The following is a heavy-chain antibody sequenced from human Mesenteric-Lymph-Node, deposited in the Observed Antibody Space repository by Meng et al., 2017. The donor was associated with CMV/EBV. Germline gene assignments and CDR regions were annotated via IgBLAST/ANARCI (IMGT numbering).Heavy chain of an antibody. V-gene: IGHV3-66*02. Sequence: GESLKISCAASGFTFSSYAMTWVRQAPGKGLEWVSVIYSGGSTYYADSVKGRFTISRDNSKNTLYLQMNSLRAEDTAVYYCARFPHHYWGQGTLVTVSS. CDR3: ARFPHHY. CDR1: GFTFSSYA. J-gene: IGHJ4*02. CDR2: IYSGGST.